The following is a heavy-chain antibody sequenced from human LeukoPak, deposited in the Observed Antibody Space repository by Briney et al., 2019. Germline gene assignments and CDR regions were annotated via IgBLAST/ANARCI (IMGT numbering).Heavy chain of an antibody. D-gene: IGHD3-22*01. Sequence: SETLPLTCAVSGGSISSGGYSWSWIRQPPGKGLEWIGYIYHSGSTYYNPSLKSRVTISVDRSKNQFSLKLSSVTAADTAVYYCARDYYDSSGYSGYFDYWGQGTLVTVSS. CDR2: IYHSGST. CDR3: ARDYYDSSGYSGYFDY. V-gene: IGHV4-30-2*01. J-gene: IGHJ4*02. CDR1: GGSISSGGYS.